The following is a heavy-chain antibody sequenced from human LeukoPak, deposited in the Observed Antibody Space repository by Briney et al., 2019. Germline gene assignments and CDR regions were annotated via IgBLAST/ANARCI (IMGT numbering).Heavy chain of an antibody. V-gene: IGHV4-59*01. D-gene: IGHD6-19*01. CDR2: IYYSGST. J-gene: IGHJ5*02. CDR1: GGSISSYY. CDR3: ARDGRPQWLVRTGVNGFDP. Sequence: SETLSLTCTVSGGSISSYYWSWIRQPPGKGLEWIGYIYYSGSTNYNPSLKSRVTISVDTSKNQFSLKLSSVTAADTAVYYCARDGRPQWLVRTGVNGFDPWGQGTLVTVSS.